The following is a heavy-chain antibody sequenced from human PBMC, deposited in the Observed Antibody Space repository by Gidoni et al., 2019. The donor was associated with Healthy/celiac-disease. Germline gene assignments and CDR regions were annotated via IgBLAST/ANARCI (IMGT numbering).Heavy chain of an antibody. CDR3: ARDKGYSGYDGRDY. D-gene: IGHD5-12*01. V-gene: IGHV3-30-3*01. CDR1: GCTFSSYA. J-gene: IGHJ4*02. CDR2: ISYDGSNK. Sequence: QVQLVESGGGVVQPGRSLRLSCAASGCTFSSYAMHWVRQAPGKGLEWVAVISYDGSNKYYADSVKGRFTISRDNSKNTLYLQMNSLRAEDTAVYYCARDKGYSGYDGRDYWGQGTLVTVSS.